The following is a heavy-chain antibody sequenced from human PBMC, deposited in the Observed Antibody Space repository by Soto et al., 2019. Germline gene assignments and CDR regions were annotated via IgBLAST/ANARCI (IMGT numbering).Heavy chain of an antibody. CDR3: GRELSLAKFDL. Sequence: PSQTLSLTCAISGDSVSSNNVAWNWIRQSPSRGLEWLGRTYYRSKWYNDYAVSVKSRIAINADTSKNQFSLHLNSVTPEDTAVYYCGRELSLAKFDLWGQGTLVTVSS. CDR2: TYYRSKWYN. CDR1: GDSVSSNNVA. V-gene: IGHV6-1*01. D-gene: IGHD6-13*01. J-gene: IGHJ5*02.